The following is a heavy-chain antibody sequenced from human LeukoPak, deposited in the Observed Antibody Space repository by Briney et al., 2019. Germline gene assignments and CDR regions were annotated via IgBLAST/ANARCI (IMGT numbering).Heavy chain of an antibody. D-gene: IGHD4-11*01. CDR2: ISSSSSYI. CDR3: ARVPTHYYYGMDV. V-gene: IGHV3-21*01. J-gene: IGHJ6*02. Sequence: GGSLRLSCAASGFTFSSYSMNWVRQAPGKGLEWVSSISSSSSYIYYADSVKGRFTISRDNAKNSLYLQMNSLRAEDTAVYYCARVPTHYYYGMDVWGQGTTVTVSS. CDR1: GFTFSSYS.